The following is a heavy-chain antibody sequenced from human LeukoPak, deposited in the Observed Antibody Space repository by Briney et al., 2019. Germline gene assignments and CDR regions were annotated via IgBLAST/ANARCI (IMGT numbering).Heavy chain of an antibody. CDR3: ARVASGWYRAYYYYYMDV. CDR1: GYTFTGYY. D-gene: IGHD6-19*01. CDR2: INPNSGGT. V-gene: IGHV1-2*02. Sequence: ASVKVSCKASGYTFTGYYMHWVRQAPGQGLEWMGCINPNSGGTNYAQKFQGRVTMTRDTSISTAYMELNRLRSGDTAVYYCARVASGWYRAYYYYYMDVWGKGTTVTISS. J-gene: IGHJ6*03.